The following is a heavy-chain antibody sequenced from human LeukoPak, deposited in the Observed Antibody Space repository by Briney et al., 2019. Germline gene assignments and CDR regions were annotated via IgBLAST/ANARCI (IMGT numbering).Heavy chain of an antibody. D-gene: IGHD3-16*01. CDR2: ISSGGDRT. Sequence: GGSLRLSCAATGFSFSSYALSLVRQAPGKGLEWVSAISSGGDRTYYADSVTGRFTISRDNSKNMLFLQMSSLRAEDAAMYYCTREAIATGYAYDWGQGTLVTVFS. CDR1: GFSFSSYA. V-gene: IGHV3-23*01. J-gene: IGHJ4*02. CDR3: TREAIATGYAYD.